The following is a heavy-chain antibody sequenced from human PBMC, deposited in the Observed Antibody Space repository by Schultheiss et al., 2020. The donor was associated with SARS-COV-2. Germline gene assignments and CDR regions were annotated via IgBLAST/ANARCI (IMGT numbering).Heavy chain of an antibody. Sequence: GGSLRLSCAASGFTFSSYWMSWVRQAPGKGLEWVSVIYSGGSTYYADSVKGRFTISRDNSKNTLYLQMNSLRAEDTAVYYCAKYPRSGWYAGHFDYWGQGTLVTVSS. J-gene: IGHJ4*02. CDR2: IYSGGST. D-gene: IGHD6-19*01. CDR1: GFTFSSYW. V-gene: IGHV3-23*03. CDR3: AKYPRSGWYAGHFDY.